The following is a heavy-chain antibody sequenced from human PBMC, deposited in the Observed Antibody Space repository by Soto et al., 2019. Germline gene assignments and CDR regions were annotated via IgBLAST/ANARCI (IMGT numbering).Heavy chain of an antibody. J-gene: IGHJ4*02. CDR1: SGSISNGDYY. Sequence: SETLSLTCTVSSGSISNGDYYWAWIRQPPGKGLEWIGSIFYTGTTYSNPSLERRVAISVDTSKNQFSLKLTSLTAADTAVYYCARQVLHEYLDYWGQGTLGTVSS. CDR3: ARQVLHEYLDY. V-gene: IGHV4-39*01. CDR2: IFYTGTT.